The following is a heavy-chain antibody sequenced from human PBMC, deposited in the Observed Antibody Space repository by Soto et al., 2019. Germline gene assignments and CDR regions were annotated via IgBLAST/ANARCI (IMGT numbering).Heavy chain of an antibody. J-gene: IGHJ5*02. Sequence: ASVKVSCKASGYTFTSYGISWVRQAPGQGLEWMGWISAYNGNTNYAQKLKGRVTMTTDTSTSTAYMELRSLRTDDTAMYYCARNPNPGDPNGFDPWAREPWSPLL. D-gene: IGHD7-27*01. CDR2: ISAYNGNT. V-gene: IGHV1-18*01. CDR1: GYTFTSYG. CDR3: ARNPNPGDPNGFDP.